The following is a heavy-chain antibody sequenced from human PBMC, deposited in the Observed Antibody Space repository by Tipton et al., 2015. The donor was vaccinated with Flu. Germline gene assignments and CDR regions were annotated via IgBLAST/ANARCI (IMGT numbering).Heavy chain of an antibody. CDR2: INGPGT. D-gene: IGHD3-10*01. CDR1: GFTFDDYV. CDR3: GEGSGSNYPPLF. Sequence: SLRLSCAASGFTFDDYVMQWVRQAPGKGLEWVSTINGPGTYYADSVKGRFTISRDISGNTLYLQLDSLRAEDTAVYYCGEGSGSNYPPLFRGQGTLVTVSS. J-gene: IGHJ4*02. V-gene: IGHV3-9*01.